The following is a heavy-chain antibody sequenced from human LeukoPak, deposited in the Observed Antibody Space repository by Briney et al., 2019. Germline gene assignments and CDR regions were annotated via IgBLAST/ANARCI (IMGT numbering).Heavy chain of an antibody. CDR2: IYYSGST. J-gene: IGHJ4*02. CDR3: ARDSYEDIVVVPAAN. CDR1: GGSISSGDHY. D-gene: IGHD2-2*01. V-gene: IGHV4-30-4*08. Sequence: PSQTLSLTCTVSGGSISSGDHYWSWIRQPPGKGLEWIGYIYYSGSTYYNPSLKSRVTISVDTSKNQFSLKLSSVTAADTAVYYCARDSYEDIVVVPAANWGQGTLVTVSS.